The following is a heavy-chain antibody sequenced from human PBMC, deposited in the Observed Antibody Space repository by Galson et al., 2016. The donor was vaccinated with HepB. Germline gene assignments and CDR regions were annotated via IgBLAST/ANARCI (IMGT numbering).Heavy chain of an antibody. Sequence: SLRLTCAASGFTFSSYGVHWVRQAPGKGLEWVSGIYSGGNTYYADSVKGRFTISRDNSKSTLYLQMNSLRVEDTAMYYCARDSPIWDWGQGTLVTVSS. CDR1: GFTFSSYG. CDR3: ARDSPIWD. V-gene: IGHV3-53*01. D-gene: IGHD3-9*01. J-gene: IGHJ4*02. CDR2: IYSGGNT.